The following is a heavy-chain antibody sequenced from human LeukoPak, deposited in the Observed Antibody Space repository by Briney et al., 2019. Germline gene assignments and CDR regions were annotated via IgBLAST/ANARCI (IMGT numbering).Heavy chain of an antibody. J-gene: IGHJ4*01. CDR3: ARELVPAANVDFGFDY. D-gene: IGHD2-15*01. CDR2: ISSSGSII. V-gene: IGHV3-48*03. CDR1: GYTFTGYE. Sequence: GGSLRLSCAASGYTFTGYEMNWVRQAPGKGLEWVSYISSSGSIIYYADSVKGRFTISRENAKNSLYLQMNSLRAEDTAVYNCARELVPAANVDFGFDYWGDGTLGTVSS.